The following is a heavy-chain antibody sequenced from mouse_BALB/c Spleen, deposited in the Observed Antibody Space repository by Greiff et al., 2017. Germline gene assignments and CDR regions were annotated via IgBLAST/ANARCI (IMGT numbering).Heavy chain of an antibody. CDR3: ARDSVTPYYYAMDY. D-gene: IGHD2-12*01. J-gene: IGHJ4*01. V-gene: IGHV3-6*02. Sequence: EVQLQESGPGLVKPSQSLSLTCSVTGYSITSGYYWNWIRQFPGNKLEWMGYISYDGSNNYNPSLKNRISITRDTSKNQFFLKLNSVTTEDTATYYCARDSVTPYYYAMDYWGQGTSVTVSS. CDR2: ISYDGSN. CDR1: GYSITSGYY.